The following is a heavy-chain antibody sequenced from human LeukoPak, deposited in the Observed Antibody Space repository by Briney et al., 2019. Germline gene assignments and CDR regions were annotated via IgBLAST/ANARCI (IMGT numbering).Heavy chain of an antibody. D-gene: IGHD3-10*02. Sequence: PGGSLRLSCAASGFTFSRNWMSWVRQAPGKGLEWVANIKQDGSEKLYVDSVKGRFAISRDNAKNSLYLQMNSLRAEDTAVYYCAELGITMIGGVWGKGTTVTISS. V-gene: IGHV3-7*01. J-gene: IGHJ6*04. CDR2: IKQDGSEK. CDR1: GFTFSRNW. CDR3: AELGITMIGGV.